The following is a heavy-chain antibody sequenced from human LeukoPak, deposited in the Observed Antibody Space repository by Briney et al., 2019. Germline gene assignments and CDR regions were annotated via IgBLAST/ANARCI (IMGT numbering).Heavy chain of an antibody. Sequence: GGSLRLSCAASGFTVSSNYMSWVRQAPGKGLEWVSVIYTSGSTYYADSVKGRFTISRDNSKNTLYLQMNSLRAEDTAVYYCAKAMAAAGFDYWGQGTLVTVSS. CDR1: GFTVSSNY. CDR2: IYTSGST. CDR3: AKAMAAAGFDY. J-gene: IGHJ4*02. D-gene: IGHD6-13*01. V-gene: IGHV3-66*01.